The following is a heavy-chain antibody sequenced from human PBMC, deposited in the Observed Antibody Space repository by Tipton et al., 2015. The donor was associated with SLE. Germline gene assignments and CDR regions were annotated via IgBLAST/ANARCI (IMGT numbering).Heavy chain of an antibody. J-gene: IGHJ3*02. V-gene: IGHV4-34*01. Sequence: TLSLTCAVYGESFSGYYWTWIRQPPGKGLEWIGEVDPSGSTNYNPSLRSRVTISIDTSKNQFSLRLKSVTAADTAVYYCGKTVGATTAFDIWGQGTMVTVSS. CDR2: VDPSGST. CDR3: GKTVGATTAFDI. CDR1: GESFSGYY. D-gene: IGHD1-26*01.